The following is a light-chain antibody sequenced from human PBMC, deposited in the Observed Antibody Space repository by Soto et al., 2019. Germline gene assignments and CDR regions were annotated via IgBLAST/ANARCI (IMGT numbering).Light chain of an antibody. J-gene: IGKJ5*01. CDR2: DTS. CDR1: QSVSNN. Sequence: EIVMTQSPATLSVSPGERATLSCRANQSVSNNLAWYQQKPGQAPRLLIYDTSSRASGIPDRFSGSGSGTDFTLTISRLETEDFAVFYCQQYGTSEIIFGQGTRLEIK. V-gene: IGKV3-20*01. CDR3: QQYGTSEII.